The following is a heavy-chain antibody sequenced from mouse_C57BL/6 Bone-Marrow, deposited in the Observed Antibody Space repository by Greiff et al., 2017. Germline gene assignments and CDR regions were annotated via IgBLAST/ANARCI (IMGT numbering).Heavy chain of an antibody. CDR3: ASHEVGGYSYYFDG. V-gene: IGHV1-62-2*01. D-gene: IGHD3-1*01. Sequence: QVQLQQSGAELVKPGASVKLSCKASGYTFTDYTIHWVKQRSGQGLEWIGWFYPGSGSIKYNEKFKDQATLTADTSSSTAYMELSSLTSEDSAVXFGASHEVGGYSYYFDGWGQGTTLTVSS. CDR2: FYPGSGSI. CDR1: GYTFTDYT. J-gene: IGHJ2*01.